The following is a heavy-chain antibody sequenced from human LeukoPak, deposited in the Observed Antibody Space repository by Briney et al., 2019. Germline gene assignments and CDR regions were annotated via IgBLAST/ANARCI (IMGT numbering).Heavy chain of an antibody. V-gene: IGHV3-23*01. Sequence: RGALRLSFSASVFTFSSYAMSWVRQAPGKGLEWVSAISGSGGSTYYADSAKCRFTISRDNSKNTLYLQMNSLRAEDTAVYYCAKDKAPSPNWGQGTLVTVSS. CDR1: VFTFSSYA. CDR2: ISGSGGST. J-gene: IGHJ4*02. CDR3: AKDKAPSPN.